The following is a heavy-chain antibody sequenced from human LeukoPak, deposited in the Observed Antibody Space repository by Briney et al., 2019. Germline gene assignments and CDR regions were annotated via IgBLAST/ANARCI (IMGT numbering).Heavy chain of an antibody. D-gene: IGHD3-16*01. CDR1: GESVSSRNYY. J-gene: IGHJ4*02. Sequence: KASETLSLTCSVSGESVSSRNYYWAWIRQPPGRGLEWIANIFYTGSTYYNPSLKSRVTIFVDTSKNQFSLNLTSVTAADTAVYYCARRGDYWGQGFLVTVSS. CDR2: IFYTGST. V-gene: IGHV4-39*01. CDR3: ARRGDY.